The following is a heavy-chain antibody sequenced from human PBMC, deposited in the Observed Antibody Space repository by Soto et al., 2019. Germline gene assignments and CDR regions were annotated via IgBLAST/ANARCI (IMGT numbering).Heavy chain of an antibody. V-gene: IGHV3-33*01. CDR2: IWEDGSNE. D-gene: IGHD6-25*01. CDR3: VTSSGYH. CDR1: GFSFTNYG. J-gene: IGHJ5*02. Sequence: QVQLVESGGGVVQPGRSLRLSCAASGFSFTNYGMNWVRQAPHKGLELVATIWEDGSNEYYVDSVKSRFSIFRDNSKNTLFLEVHSVRIDDTATYYCVTSSGYHWGQGTRVTVSS.